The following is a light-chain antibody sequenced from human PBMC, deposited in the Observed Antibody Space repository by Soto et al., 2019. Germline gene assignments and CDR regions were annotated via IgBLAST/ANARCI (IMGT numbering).Light chain of an antibody. J-gene: IGLJ3*02. Sequence: QSALTQSASVSGSPGQSITISCTGTSSDVGGYNYVSWYQQHPGKAPKLIIYDVSNRPSGVSTRFSGPKSGNTASLTISGLQAEDEADYSCSPYTGSNSWVFGGGTKLTVL. V-gene: IGLV2-14*01. CDR1: SSDVGGYNY. CDR3: SPYTGSNSWV. CDR2: DVS.